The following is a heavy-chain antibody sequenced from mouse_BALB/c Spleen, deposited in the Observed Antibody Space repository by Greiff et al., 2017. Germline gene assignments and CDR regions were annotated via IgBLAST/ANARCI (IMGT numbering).Heavy chain of an antibody. J-gene: IGHJ4*01. Sequence: EVKLVESGGGLVQPGGSRKLSCAASGFTFSSFGMHWVRQAPEKGLEWVAYISSGSSTIYYADTVKGRFTISRDNTKNTLFLQMTSLRSEDTAMYYCARDYRYEYAMDYWGQGTSVTVSS. CDR2: ISSGSSTI. CDR1: GFTFSSFG. D-gene: IGHD2-14*01. V-gene: IGHV5-17*02. CDR3: ARDYRYEYAMDY.